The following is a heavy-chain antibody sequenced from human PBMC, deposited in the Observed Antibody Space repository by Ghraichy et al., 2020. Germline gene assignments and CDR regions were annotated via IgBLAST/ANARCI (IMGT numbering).Heavy chain of an antibody. Sequence: GGSLRLSCAASGFTFSTYWMTWVRQAPGKGLEWLAHIKQDGSEKYYEDSVKDRFTISRDNAKNSVYLQMTSLRTEDTAVYYCARDYIVGDFWSGWGYDYYGMDVWGQGTTVTVSS. D-gene: IGHD3-3*01. J-gene: IGHJ6*02. CDR1: GFTFSTYW. CDR2: IKQDGSEK. CDR3: ARDYIVGDFWSGWGYDYYGMDV. V-gene: IGHV3-7*05.